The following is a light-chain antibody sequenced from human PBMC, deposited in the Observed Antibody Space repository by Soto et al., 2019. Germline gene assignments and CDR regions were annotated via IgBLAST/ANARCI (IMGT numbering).Light chain of an antibody. CDR3: QQYKSYSP. CDR1: QSISSW. CDR2: DSY. V-gene: IGKV1-5*01. Sequence: DIQMTQSPSILSASAGDRVTITCRASQSISSWLAWYQQKPGKAPKLLIYDSYSSESGVPLSYSDSGSGTEFTLNISSLQPDDCATYYCQQYKSYSPFGQGTRLEIK. J-gene: IGKJ5*01.